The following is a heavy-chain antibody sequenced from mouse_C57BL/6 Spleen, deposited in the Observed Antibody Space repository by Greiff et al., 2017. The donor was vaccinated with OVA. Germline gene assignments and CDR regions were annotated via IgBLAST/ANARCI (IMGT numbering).Heavy chain of an antibody. Sequence: QVQLKQPGAELVMPGASVKLSCKASGYTFTSYWMHWVKQRHGQGLEWIGEIDPSDSYTNYNQKFKGKSTLTVDKSSSTAYMQLSSLTSEDSAVYYCARFGDWFAYWGQGTLVTVSA. CDR3: ARFGDWFAY. CDR1: GYTFTSYW. V-gene: IGHV1-69*01. D-gene: IGHD3-1*01. CDR2: IDPSDSYT. J-gene: IGHJ3*01.